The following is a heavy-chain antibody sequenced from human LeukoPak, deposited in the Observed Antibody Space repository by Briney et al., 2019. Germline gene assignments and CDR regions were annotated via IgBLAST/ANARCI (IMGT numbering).Heavy chain of an antibody. Sequence: ASVKVSCKASGYTFTSYGISWVRQAPGQGLEWMGWISAYNGNTNYAQKLQGRVTMTTDTSTSTAYMELRSLRSDDTAVYYCARLKTNYDFWSGYDYWGQGTLVTVSS. J-gene: IGHJ4*02. D-gene: IGHD3-3*01. CDR2: ISAYNGNT. CDR1: GYTFTSYG. V-gene: IGHV1-18*01. CDR3: ARLKTNYDFWSGYDY.